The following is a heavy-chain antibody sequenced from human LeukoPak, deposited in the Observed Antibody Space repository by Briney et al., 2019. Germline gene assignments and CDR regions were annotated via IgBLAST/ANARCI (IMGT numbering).Heavy chain of an antibody. CDR3: ARGGPLVLLWFGESQDY. Sequence: ASVRVSCKASGYTFTSYAMHWVRQAPGQRLEWMGWINAGNGNTKYSQKFQGRVTITRDTSASTAYMELSSLRSDDTAVYYCARGGPLVLLWFGESQDYWGQGTLVTVSS. D-gene: IGHD3-10*01. CDR2: INAGNGNT. J-gene: IGHJ4*02. V-gene: IGHV1-3*01. CDR1: GYTFTSYA.